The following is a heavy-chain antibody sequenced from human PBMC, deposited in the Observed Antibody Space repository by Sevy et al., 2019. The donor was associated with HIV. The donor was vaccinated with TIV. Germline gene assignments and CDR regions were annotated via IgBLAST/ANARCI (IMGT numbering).Heavy chain of an antibody. CDR1: GFTFSNYW. V-gene: IGHV3-7*03. D-gene: IGHD2-2*01. CDR2: IKRDGSEK. Sequence: GGSLRLSCAASGFTFSNYWMTWVRQAPGKGLEWVANIKRDGSEKYYVDSVKGRFTISRENAKNSLYLQMNGLRAEDTALYYCARDCNSASCLWGLDVWGQGTTVTVSS. CDR3: ARDCNSASCLWGLDV. J-gene: IGHJ6*02.